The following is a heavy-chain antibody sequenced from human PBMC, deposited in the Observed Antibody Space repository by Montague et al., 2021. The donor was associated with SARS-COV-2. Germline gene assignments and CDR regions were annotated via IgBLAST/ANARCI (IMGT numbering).Heavy chain of an antibody. CDR1: GDSINNSRYY. J-gene: IGHJ3*02. CDR2: IYYSGSA. V-gene: IGHV4-39*01. CDR3: ARLESTRGVIITGAFHI. D-gene: IGHD3-10*01. Sequence: SETLSLTCSVSGDSINNSRYYWGWIRQPPGKGLEWIGTIYYSGSAYYNPSLKSRVTISVDTSKDQFSLKLNSVTAIDTAVYYCARLESTRGVIITGAFHIWGQGTKVTVSS.